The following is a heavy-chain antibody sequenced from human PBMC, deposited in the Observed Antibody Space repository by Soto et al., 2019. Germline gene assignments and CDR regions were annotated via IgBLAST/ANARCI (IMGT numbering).Heavy chain of an antibody. CDR2: IDPSDSYT. J-gene: IGHJ3*02. CDR1: GYSFTSYW. Sequence: PGESLKISCKGSGYSFTSYWISWVRQMPGKGLEWMGRIDPSDSYTNYSPSFQGHVTISADKSISTAYLQWSGLKASDTAMYYCARSTLLHRAAFDIWGQGTMVTVSS. V-gene: IGHV5-10-1*01. D-gene: IGHD2-15*01. CDR3: ARSTLLHRAAFDI.